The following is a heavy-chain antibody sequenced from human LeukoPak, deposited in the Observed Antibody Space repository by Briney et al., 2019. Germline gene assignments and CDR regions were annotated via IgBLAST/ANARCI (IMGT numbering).Heavy chain of an antibody. Sequence: GGSLRLSCAASGFTFSDYGMHWVRQAPGKGLAWVAVIWYDGSDKYYADSVKDRFTISRDNSKNTLYLQINSLRADDTAVYYCARDGYYGSGSYDYWGQGTLVTVSS. CDR1: GFTFSDYG. CDR3: ARDGYYGSGSYDY. D-gene: IGHD3-10*01. V-gene: IGHV3-33*01. J-gene: IGHJ4*02. CDR2: IWYDGSDK.